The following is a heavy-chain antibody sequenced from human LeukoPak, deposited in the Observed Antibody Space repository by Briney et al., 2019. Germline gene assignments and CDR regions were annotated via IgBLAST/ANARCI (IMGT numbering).Heavy chain of an antibody. CDR1: GFTFDDYA. CDR3: AKDIGDCSSTSCYGPLYGMDV. D-gene: IGHD2-2*01. Sequence: GGSLRLSCAASGFTFDDYAMHWVRQAPGKGLEWVSLISGDGGSTYYADSVKGRFTISRDNSKNSLYLQMNSLRTEDTALYYCAKDIGDCSSTSCYGPLYGMDVRGQGTTVTVSS. J-gene: IGHJ6*02. CDR2: ISGDGGST. V-gene: IGHV3-43*02.